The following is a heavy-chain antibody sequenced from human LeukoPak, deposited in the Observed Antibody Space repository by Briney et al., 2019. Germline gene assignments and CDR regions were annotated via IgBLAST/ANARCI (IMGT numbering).Heavy chain of an antibody. Sequence: GGSLRLSCAASGFTFSSYEMNWVRQAPGKGLEWVLYISSSGSTIYYADSVKGRFTISRDNAKNSLYLQMNGLRAEDTAVYYRASEPGYSSGWYFENSNWFDPWGQGTLVTVSS. CDR2: ISSSGSTI. CDR1: GFTFSSYE. D-gene: IGHD6-19*01. V-gene: IGHV3-48*03. J-gene: IGHJ5*02. CDR3: ASEPGYSSGWYFENSNWFDP.